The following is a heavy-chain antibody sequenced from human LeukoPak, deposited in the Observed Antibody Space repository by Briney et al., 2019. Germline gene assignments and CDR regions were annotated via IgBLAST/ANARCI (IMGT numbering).Heavy chain of an antibody. D-gene: IGHD6-13*01. CDR1: GFTFSNAW. V-gene: IGHV3-15*01. CDR3: TTALIAAAGRYYFDY. CDR2: IKSKTDGGTT. Sequence: GGSLRLSCAASGFTFSNAWMSWVRQAPGKGLEWVGRIKSKTDGGTTDCAAPVKGRFTISRDDSKNTLYLQTNSLKTEDTAVYYCTTALIAAAGRYYFDYWGQGTLVTVSS. J-gene: IGHJ4*02.